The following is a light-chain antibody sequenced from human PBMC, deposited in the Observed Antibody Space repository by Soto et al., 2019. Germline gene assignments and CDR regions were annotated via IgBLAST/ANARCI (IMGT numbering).Light chain of an antibody. CDR3: QYHCSSPHT. J-gene: IGKJ4*01. CDR1: QSVSRDS. Sequence: EIVLTQSPATLSLSPGERATLSCRASQSVSRDSLAWYQHKPGQAPRFLLYGASTRATGIPDRFSGGGSGTFFSITITRLDPEDYAVYYCQYHCSSPHTFGGGTKVEI. V-gene: IGKV3-20*01. CDR2: GAS.